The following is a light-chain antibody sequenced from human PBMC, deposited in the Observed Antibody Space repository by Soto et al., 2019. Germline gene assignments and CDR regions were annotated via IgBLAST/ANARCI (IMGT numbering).Light chain of an antibody. CDR3: QSYHSSLSGWV. CDR1: SSNIGAGYD. J-gene: IGLJ3*02. Sequence: QSVLTQPPSVSGAPGQRVTISCTGSSSNIGAGYDVHWYQQLPGTAPKLLIYGNSNRPSGVPDRFSGSKSGTSASLAITGLRAEDEPDYYCQSYHSSLSGWVFGGGTKLTVL. V-gene: IGLV1-40*01. CDR2: GNS.